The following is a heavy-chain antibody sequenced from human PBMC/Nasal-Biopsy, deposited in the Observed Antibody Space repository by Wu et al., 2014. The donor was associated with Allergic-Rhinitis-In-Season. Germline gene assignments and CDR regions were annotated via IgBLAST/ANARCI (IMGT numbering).Heavy chain of an antibody. J-gene: IGHJ4*01. D-gene: IGHD2-8*01. Sequence: TLSLTCTVSGVSITDYYWIWIRQPPGKGLEWIGYIYYSGSTNYNPSLESRVTISLDTPNNQFSLKLSFVTAADTAVYYCARSRGLSPNPHYLDYWGHGTLVSVSS. CDR1: GVSITDYY. CDR3: ARSRGLSPNPHYLDY. CDR2: IYYSGST. V-gene: IGHV4-59*12.